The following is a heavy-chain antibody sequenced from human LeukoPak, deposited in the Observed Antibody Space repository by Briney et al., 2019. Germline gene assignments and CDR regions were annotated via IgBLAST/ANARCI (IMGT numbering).Heavy chain of an antibody. CDR1: GGSISSYY. V-gene: IGHV4-59*01. CDR2: IYYSGST. CDR3: ARGHVEDIVVVPAAD. J-gene: IGHJ4*02. Sequence: SETLSLTCTVSGGSISSYYLSWIRQPQGKGLEWIGYIYYSGSTNYNPSLKSRVTISVDTSKNQFSLKLSSVTAADTAVYYCARGHVEDIVVVPAADWGQGTLVTVSS. D-gene: IGHD2-2*01.